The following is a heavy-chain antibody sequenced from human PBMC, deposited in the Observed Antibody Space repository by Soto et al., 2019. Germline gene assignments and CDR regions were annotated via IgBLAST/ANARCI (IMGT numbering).Heavy chain of an antibody. J-gene: IGHJ4*02. D-gene: IGHD6-19*01. CDR2: ISSTSSYS. Sequence: EVQLVESGGGLVKPGGSLRLSCTASGFTFSSNSMNWVRQAPGKGLEWVSSISSTSSYSYYADSVKGRSTISRDNAKNSLYLQMYSLRVEDTALYYCATEGYSSDWYPDYWGQGTLVTVTS. CDR1: GFTFSSNS. V-gene: IGHV3-21*01. CDR3: ATEGYSSDWYPDY.